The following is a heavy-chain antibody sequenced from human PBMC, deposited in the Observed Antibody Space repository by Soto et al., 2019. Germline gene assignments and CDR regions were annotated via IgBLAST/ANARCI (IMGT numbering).Heavy chain of an antibody. J-gene: IGHJ6*02. CDR3: VRSLWSVYFYYGLDV. D-gene: IGHD2-21*01. Sequence: QLVESGGASVQPGGSLRLSCTASGFALSRYWMYWVRQVPGKGLVWVSHINSGGNITPYADSVRGRFAISRATSKNTPYLVMHSLTSADTAVYFGVRSLWSVYFYYGLDVWGHGTTVTVSS. CDR1: GFALSRYW. V-gene: IGHV3-74*01. CDR2: INSGGNIT.